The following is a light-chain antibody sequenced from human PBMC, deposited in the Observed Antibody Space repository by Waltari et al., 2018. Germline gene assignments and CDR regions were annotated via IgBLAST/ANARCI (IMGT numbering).Light chain of an antibody. CDR3: QQSYSPPFT. CDR2: DAS. V-gene: IGKV1-39*01. Sequence: IQMTQSPSSLSTSVGDRATITCRASRGIDSYLNWYQQRPGRAPNLLIYDASTLQREVPTRFSGGGIGTDFTLTISNLQPEDFATYFCQQSYSPPFTFGQGTRLEI. J-gene: IGKJ5*01. CDR1: RGIDSY.